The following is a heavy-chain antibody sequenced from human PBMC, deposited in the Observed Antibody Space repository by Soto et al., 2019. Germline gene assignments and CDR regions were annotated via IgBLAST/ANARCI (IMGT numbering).Heavy chain of an antibody. CDR2: IYQSGST. Sequence: PSETLSLTCAVSGGSISSGGYSWSWIRQPPGKGLEWIGYIYQSGSTYYNPSLKSRVTISVDRSKNQFSLKLSSLRSEDTAVYYCARVIAAAGPHWFDPWGQGTLVTVSS. CDR3: ARVIAAAGPHWFDP. D-gene: IGHD6-13*01. V-gene: IGHV4-30-2*01. J-gene: IGHJ5*02. CDR1: GGSISSGGYS.